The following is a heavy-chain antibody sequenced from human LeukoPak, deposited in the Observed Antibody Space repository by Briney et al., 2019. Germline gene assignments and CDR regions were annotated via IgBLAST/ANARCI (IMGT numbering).Heavy chain of an antibody. Sequence: SQTLSLACTVSGGSISNSNYYWSWIRQPAGKGLEWIGRIYTSGNTNYNPSLKRRVTISVDTSKNQFSLKLSSVTAADTAVYYCARDYYDSSGYHYYFDYWGQGTQVTVSS. D-gene: IGHD3-22*01. J-gene: IGHJ4*02. V-gene: IGHV4-61*02. CDR3: ARDYYDSSGYHYYFDY. CDR2: IYTSGNT. CDR1: GGSISNSNYY.